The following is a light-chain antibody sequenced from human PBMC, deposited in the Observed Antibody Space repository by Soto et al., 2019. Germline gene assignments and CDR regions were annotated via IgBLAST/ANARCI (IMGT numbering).Light chain of an antibody. V-gene: IGLV2-14*03. CDR3: SSYTSSSTQV. CDR2: DVT. CDR1: SSDVGGYNF. J-gene: IGLJ1*01. Sequence: QSALTQPASVSGSPGQSITISCTGTSSDVGGYNFVSWYQQHPGKVPKLLIYDVTSRPSGVSDRFSGSKSGNTASLTISGLQTEDEGDYYCSSYTSSSTQVFGSGTQVTVL.